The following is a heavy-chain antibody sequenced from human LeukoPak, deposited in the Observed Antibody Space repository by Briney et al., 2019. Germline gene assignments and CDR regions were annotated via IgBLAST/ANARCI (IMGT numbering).Heavy chain of an antibody. CDR1: GGSISSYY. J-gene: IGHJ4*02. CDR2: VYYSGST. V-gene: IGHV4-59*01. CDR3: ARDRGYYGSGSYYHFDY. D-gene: IGHD3-10*01. Sequence: PSETLSLTCTVSGGSISSYYWTWIRQPPGKGLQWIGYVYYSGSTNYNPSLKGRVTISVDASKNQFSLKLSSVTAADTAVYYCARDRGYYGSGSYYHFDYWGQGTLVTVSS.